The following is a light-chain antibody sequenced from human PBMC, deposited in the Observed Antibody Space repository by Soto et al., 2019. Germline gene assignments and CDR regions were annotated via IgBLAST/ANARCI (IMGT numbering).Light chain of an antibody. V-gene: IGKV4-1*01. CDR3: QQYYRTPQT. Sequence: DIVMTQSPDSLAVSLGESATINCKSSQSVLYSSLNKHYLAWYQQKPGQPPKLLIYSASTREYWFLYRFSGSGSGTDFTLPISSLQAEDVSVYYCQQYYRTPQTFGQGTKVQIK. J-gene: IGKJ1*01. CDR1: QSVLYSSLNKHY. CDR2: SAS.